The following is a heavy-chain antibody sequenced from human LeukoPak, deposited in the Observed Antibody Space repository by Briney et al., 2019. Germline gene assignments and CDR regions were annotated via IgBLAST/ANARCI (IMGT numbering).Heavy chain of an antibody. V-gene: IGHV5-51*01. Sequence: GESLNISCKGPGYSFTSYWIGWARQMPGKGLEWMGIFYPGDSDTRNGPSFQGQVTISADESISTAYLKWSSLKASSTAMYYCARLPYYSDSSGYSYYYYMDVWGKGTTVTVSS. CDR3: ARLPYYSDSSGYSYYYYMDV. CDR2: FYPGDSDT. J-gene: IGHJ6*03. CDR1: GYSFTSYW. D-gene: IGHD3-22*01.